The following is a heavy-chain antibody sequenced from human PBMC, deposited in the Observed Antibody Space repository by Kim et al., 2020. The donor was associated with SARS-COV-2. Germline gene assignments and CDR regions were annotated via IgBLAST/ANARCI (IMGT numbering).Heavy chain of an antibody. CDR2: IWYDGTTE. Sequence: GGSLRLSCTASGFTFRNYGINWVRQAPGKGLEWVAVIWYDGTTEDYADSVKGRFTISRDNSKNTVYLQMDSLRAEDTAIYYCTRDFFGPTGVAGVVTDVPSSGSLATGYF. CDR3: TRDFFGPTGVAGVVTDVPSSGSLATGYF. CDR1: GFTFRNYG. J-gene: IGHJ4*03. V-gene: IGHV3-33*01. D-gene: IGHD2-21*02.